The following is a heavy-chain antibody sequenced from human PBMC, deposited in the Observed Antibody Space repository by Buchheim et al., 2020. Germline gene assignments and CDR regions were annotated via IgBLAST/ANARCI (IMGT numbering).Heavy chain of an antibody. CDR3: ARCIRYYYDSSGSSLPHYYGMDV. CDR1: GDTFSNYA. J-gene: IGHJ6*02. Sequence: QVQLVQSGDEVKKPGSSVKVSCKASGDTFSNYAISWVRQAPGQGLEWMGGIITIFGTANYAQKFQGRVSITADKSTSTAYMELSSLRSEDTAVYYCARCIRYYYDSSGSSLPHYYGMDVWGQGTT. CDR2: IITIFGTA. V-gene: IGHV1-69*06. D-gene: IGHD3-22*01.